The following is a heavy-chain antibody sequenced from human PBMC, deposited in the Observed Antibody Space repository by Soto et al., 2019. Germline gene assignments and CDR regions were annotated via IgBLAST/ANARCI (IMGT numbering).Heavy chain of an antibody. CDR2: IDRKTYNYAT. V-gene: IGHV3-73*02. J-gene: IGHJ5*02. D-gene: IGHD1-26*01. Sequence: EVQLVEAGGGLVQPGGSLKLSCAASGFTFSDVAMHWVRQASGKGLEWVGRIDRKTYNYATTYGASVKGRFTISRDDSKDRVYLQMNSLKTEDPAVYYCIKYSGMPSIPAALGQGTLVTVSS. CDR1: GFTFSDVA. CDR3: IKYSGMPSIPAA.